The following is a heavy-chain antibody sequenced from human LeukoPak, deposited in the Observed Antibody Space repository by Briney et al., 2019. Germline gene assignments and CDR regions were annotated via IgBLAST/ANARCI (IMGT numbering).Heavy chain of an antibody. D-gene: IGHD5-24*01. Sequence: GGSLRLSCAASGFTFSSYAMNWVRQAPGKGLEWVANIKEDGTETYYVDSVKGRFTISRDNAKNSLYLQMNSLRVEDTAVYYCAKEGRSLQTYWGQGTLVTVSS. V-gene: IGHV3-7*03. CDR2: IKEDGTET. CDR3: AKEGRSLQTY. CDR1: GFTFSSYA. J-gene: IGHJ4*02.